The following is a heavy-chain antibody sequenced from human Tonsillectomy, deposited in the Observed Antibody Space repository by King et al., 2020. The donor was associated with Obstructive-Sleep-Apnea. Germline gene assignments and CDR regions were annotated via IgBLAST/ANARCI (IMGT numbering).Heavy chain of an antibody. V-gene: IGHV3-30*03. D-gene: IGHD1-26*01. J-gene: IGHJ4*02. CDR3: VRDVGSQLDF. CDR2: ISYDGRSD. CDR1: GFNFGRTA. Sequence: QLVQSGGGVVHPGRSLRLSCAASGFNFGRTAMHWVRQAPGKGLEWVAVISYDGRSDYYGDSVRGRLTVSRDNSRDTTFLQMKNLRHDDTAIYYCVRDVGSQLDFWGQGTQVTVSS.